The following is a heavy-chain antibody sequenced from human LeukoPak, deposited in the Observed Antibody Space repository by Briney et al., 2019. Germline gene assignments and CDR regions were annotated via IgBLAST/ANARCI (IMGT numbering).Heavy chain of an antibody. V-gene: IGHV1-18*01. J-gene: IGHJ4*02. Sequence: ASVKVSCKTSGYTFSSHCMNWVRQAPGQGLEWLGWISPYNGNTKYAQKIQGRATMTTDTSTSTAYLELRSLRSDDTAVYYCARGEYDLLGDYWGQGTLVTVSS. D-gene: IGHD3-10*01. CDR1: GYTFSSHC. CDR2: ISPYNGNT. CDR3: ARGEYDLLGDY.